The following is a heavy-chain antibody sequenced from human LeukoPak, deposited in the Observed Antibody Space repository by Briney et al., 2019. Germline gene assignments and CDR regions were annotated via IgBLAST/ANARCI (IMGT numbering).Heavy chain of an antibody. J-gene: IGHJ4*02. CDR2: IRGDGGST. CDR3: AKDIKYSSGWYYFDY. CDR1: GFTFDDYA. V-gene: IGHV3-43*02. D-gene: IGHD6-19*01. Sequence: GXXLRLSCAASGFTFDDYAMQWGRQAPGKGGEWVALIRGDGGSTYYADSVKGRFTISTDNSKNSLYLQMNRLRTEDTALYYCAKDIKYSSGWYYFDYWGQGTLVTVSS.